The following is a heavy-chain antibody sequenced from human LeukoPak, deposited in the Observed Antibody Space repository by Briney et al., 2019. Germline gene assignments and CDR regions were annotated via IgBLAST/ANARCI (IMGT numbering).Heavy chain of an antibody. J-gene: IGHJ6*03. CDR3: ARGLGGASYYMDV. Sequence: SETLSLTCSVSGGSIRSFYWTWVRQSAWKGLEWIRRVDTSGSTHYNPSLKGRATMSLDTSKYQFSLRLTSVTVADTAVYYCARGLGGASYYMDVWGKGTTVTVSS. CDR2: VDTSGST. CDR1: GGSIRSFY. V-gene: IGHV4-4*07. D-gene: IGHD3-16*01.